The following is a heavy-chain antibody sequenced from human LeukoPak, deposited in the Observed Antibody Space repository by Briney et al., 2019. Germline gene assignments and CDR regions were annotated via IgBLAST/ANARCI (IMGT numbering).Heavy chain of an antibody. CDR2: ISGSGGNT. J-gene: IGHJ4*02. D-gene: IGHD1-26*01. CDR3: ARAAVVGATIWDDY. Sequence: PGGSLRLSCAASGFTFSSYAMSWVRQAPGKGLEWVSTISGSGGNTYYADSVKGRFTISRDNSKNTLYLQMNSLRAEDTAVYYCARAAVVGATIWDDYWGQGTLVTVSS. CDR1: GFTFSSYA. V-gene: IGHV3-23*01.